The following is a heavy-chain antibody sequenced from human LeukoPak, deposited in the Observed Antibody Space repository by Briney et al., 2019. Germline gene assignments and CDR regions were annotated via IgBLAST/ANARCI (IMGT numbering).Heavy chain of an antibody. J-gene: IGHJ2*01. Sequence: GGSLRLSCAASGFTFSSYAMSWVRQAPGKGLEWVSAISGSGGSTYYADSVKGRFTISRDNSKNTLYLQMNSLRAEDMAVYYCAKDRGQWLVTWYFDLWGRGTLVTVSS. CDR2: ISGSGGST. CDR3: AKDRGQWLVTWYFDL. V-gene: IGHV3-23*01. CDR1: GFTFSSYA. D-gene: IGHD6-19*01.